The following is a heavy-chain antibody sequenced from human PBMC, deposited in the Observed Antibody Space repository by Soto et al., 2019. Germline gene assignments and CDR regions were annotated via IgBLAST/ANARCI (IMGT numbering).Heavy chain of an antibody. D-gene: IGHD6-6*01. V-gene: IGHV3-13*01. J-gene: IGHJ6*02. CDR2: IGTAGDT. CDR1: GFTFSSYD. Sequence: GGSLRLSCAASGFTFSSYDMHWVRQATGKGLEWVSAIGTAGDTYYPGSVKGRFTISRENAKNSLYLQMNSLRAGDTAVYYCARGGAARPLYYYYGMDVWPRDHGHRLL. CDR3: ARGGAARPLYYYYGMDV.